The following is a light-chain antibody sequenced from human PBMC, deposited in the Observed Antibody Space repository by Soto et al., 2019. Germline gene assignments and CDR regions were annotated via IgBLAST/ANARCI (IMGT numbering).Light chain of an antibody. J-gene: IGLJ1*01. CDR1: SSNIGSNT. Sequence: HSVLPQPPFASGTPGQRVTISCSGSSSNIGSNTVNWYQQLPGTAPKLLIYSNNQRPSGVPDRFSGSKSGTSASLAISGLQSEDEADYYCAAWDDSLNGYVFGTGT. CDR2: SNN. CDR3: AAWDDSLNGYV. V-gene: IGLV1-44*01.